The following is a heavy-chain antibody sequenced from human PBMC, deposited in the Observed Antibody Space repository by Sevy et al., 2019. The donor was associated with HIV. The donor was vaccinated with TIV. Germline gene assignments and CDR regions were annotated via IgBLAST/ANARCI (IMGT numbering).Heavy chain of an antibody. CDR2: ISGTGGSGDKT. CDR1: GFIFSNYA. Sequence: SLRLSCAASGFIFSNYAMNWVRQAPGKGLEWVAGISGTGGSGDKTNYADSVKGRFTISRDDSKNSLYLQLNSLRAEDTAIYYCARKYDSSGYFDYWGQGTLVTVSS. J-gene: IGHJ4*02. D-gene: IGHD3-22*01. CDR3: ARKYDSSGYFDY. V-gene: IGHV3-23*01.